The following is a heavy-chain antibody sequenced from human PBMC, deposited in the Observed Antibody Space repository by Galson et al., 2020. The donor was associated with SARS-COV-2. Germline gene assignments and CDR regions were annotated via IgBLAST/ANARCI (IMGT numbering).Heavy chain of an antibody. CDR1: GFTFSSYG. CDR3: VKDRADGYDFGGDY. Sequence: QLGESLKISCAASGFTFSSYGMHWVRQAPGKGLEWVAVISHDGGTTFYVDSVEGRFTISRDNSKNTLYLHMESLTTADTAVYYCVKDRADGYDFGGDYWGRGTPVTVPS. CDR2: ISHDGGTT. J-gene: IGHJ4*02. D-gene: IGHD5-12*01. V-gene: IGHV3-30*18.